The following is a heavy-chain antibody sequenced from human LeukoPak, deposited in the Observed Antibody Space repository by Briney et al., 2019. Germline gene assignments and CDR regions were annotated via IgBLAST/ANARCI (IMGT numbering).Heavy chain of an antibody. D-gene: IGHD6-13*01. CDR3: ARFHGSSWYSPFDP. V-gene: IGHV4-59*08. J-gene: IGHJ5*02. CDR2: IYHTGST. CDR1: GGSISNYY. Sequence: SETLSLTCTVSGGSISNYYWSWIRQPPGKRLECIGYIYHTGSTNYNPSLKSRVTISIDTSKNQFSLKLNSVTAADTAVYYCARFHGSSWYSPFDPWGQGTLVTVSS.